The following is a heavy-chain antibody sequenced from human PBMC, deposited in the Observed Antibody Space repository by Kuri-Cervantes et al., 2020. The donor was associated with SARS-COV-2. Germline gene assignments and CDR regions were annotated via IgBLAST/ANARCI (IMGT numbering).Heavy chain of an antibody. CDR2: ISSSGSTI. CDR1: GFTFNDYY. CDR3: ARAKGRFLEWLYPAGYMDV. J-gene: IGHJ6*03. Sequence: GESLKISCAASGFTFNDYYMSWIRQAPGKGLEWVSYISSSGSTIYYADSVKGRFTISRDNAKNSLYLQMNSLRAEDTAVYYCARAKGRFLEWLYPAGYMDVWGKGTTVTVSS. V-gene: IGHV3-11*04. D-gene: IGHD3-3*01.